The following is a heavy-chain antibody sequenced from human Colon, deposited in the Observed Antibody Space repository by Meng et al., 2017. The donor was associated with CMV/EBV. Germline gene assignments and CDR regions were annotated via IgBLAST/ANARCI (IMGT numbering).Heavy chain of an antibody. Sequence: GESLKISCAGSGFTFTNHAMSWARQAPGKGLEWVSVIYAGGRSTYFVDSVKGRFIISRDYSKNTLYLEMNSLRAEDTAVYYCAKGSLEWLYYGMDVWGQGTTVTVSS. D-gene: IGHD3-3*01. CDR3: AKGSLEWLYYGMDV. V-gene: IGHV3-23*03. J-gene: IGHJ6*02. CDR2: IYAGGRST. CDR1: GFTFTNHA.